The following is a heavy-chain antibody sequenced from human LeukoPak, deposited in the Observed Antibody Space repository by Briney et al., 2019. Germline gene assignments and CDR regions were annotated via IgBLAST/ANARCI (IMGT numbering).Heavy chain of an antibody. CDR3: ATAPLYYCSSTSCSDAFDI. Sequence: GGSLRLSCAASGFTFITYWMHWVRQAPGKGLVWVSSINSDGSTTTYADSVKGRFTISRDNAKNMVYLQMNSLRAEDTAVYYCATAPLYYCSSTSCSDAFDIWGQGTMVTVSS. CDR1: GFTFITYW. J-gene: IGHJ3*02. CDR2: INSDGSTT. D-gene: IGHD2-2*01. V-gene: IGHV3-74*01.